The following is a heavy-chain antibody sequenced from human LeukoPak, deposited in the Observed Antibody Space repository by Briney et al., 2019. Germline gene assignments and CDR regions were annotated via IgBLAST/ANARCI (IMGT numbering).Heavy chain of an antibody. V-gene: IGHV3-30-3*01. CDR2: ISYDGTNK. CDR1: GFTFSNHA. D-gene: IGHD4-17*01. Sequence: GGSLRLSCAASGFTFSNHAIHWVRQAPGKGLEWVALISYDGTNKDYADSVKGRFTISRDNSKNTLYLQMNNLRAEDTAVYYCARDEYGDYAQDYWGQGTLVTVSS. CDR3: ARDEYGDYAQDY. J-gene: IGHJ4*02.